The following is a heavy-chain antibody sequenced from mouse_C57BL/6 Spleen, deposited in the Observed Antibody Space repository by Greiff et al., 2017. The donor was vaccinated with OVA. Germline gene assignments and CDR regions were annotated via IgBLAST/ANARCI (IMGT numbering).Heavy chain of an antibody. Sequence: VQLQESGAELVKPGASVKISCKASGYEFSSYWMNWVKQRPGKGLEWIGQIYPGDGDTNYNGKFKGKATLTADKSSSTAYMQLSSLTSEDTAVYFCARLGIIYPDYWGQGTTRTVSS. J-gene: IGHJ2*01. D-gene: IGHD2-1*01. CDR1: GYEFSSYW. CDR3: ARLGIIYPDY. V-gene: IGHV1-80*01. CDR2: IYPGDGDT.